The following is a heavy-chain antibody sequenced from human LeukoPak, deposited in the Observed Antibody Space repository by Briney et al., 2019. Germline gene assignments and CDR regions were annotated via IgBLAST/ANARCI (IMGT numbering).Heavy chain of an antibody. Sequence: GGSLRLSCATSGFTFSPYPMHWVRQAPGKGLEWVAVISYDGSNKYYADSVKGRFTISRDNSKNTLYLQMNSLRAEDTAVYYCARAQYSTWEAFDIWGQGTMVTVSS. J-gene: IGHJ3*02. CDR3: ARAQYSTWEAFDI. CDR2: ISYDGSNK. CDR1: GFTFSPYP. D-gene: IGHD1-26*01. V-gene: IGHV3-30-3*01.